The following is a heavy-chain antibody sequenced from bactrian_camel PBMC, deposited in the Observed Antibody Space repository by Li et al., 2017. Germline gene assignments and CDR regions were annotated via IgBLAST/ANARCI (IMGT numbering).Heavy chain of an antibody. V-gene: IGHV3S42*01. CDR2: IGSVSTNV. D-gene: IGHD5*01. J-gene: IGHJ4*01. CDR1: KFTFSSYS. Sequence: VQLVESGGGLVQPGGSLRLSCAASKFTFSSYSMSWVRQAPGKGLEWVSRIGSVSTNVAYADSVNGRFTISRDNANNTLYLQLNSLKTEDTAMYYCMGLWIGSGSQGTQVTVS.